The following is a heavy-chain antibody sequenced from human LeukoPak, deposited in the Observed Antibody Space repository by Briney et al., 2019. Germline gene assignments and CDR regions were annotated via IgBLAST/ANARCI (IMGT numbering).Heavy chain of an antibody. CDR3: AGDQGGSAHRHAFDI. CDR1: GGSVDTIDYY. V-gene: IGHV4-61*08. D-gene: IGHD1-26*01. Sequence: SETLSLTCTVSGGSVDTIDYYWSWIRQPPGKGLAWIGYMYHTGSSIYSPSLKSRLTISVDTSKNQFTLNLSSMTAADTAVYYCAGDQGGSAHRHAFDIWGQGTLVTVSS. CDR2: MYHTGSS. J-gene: IGHJ3*02.